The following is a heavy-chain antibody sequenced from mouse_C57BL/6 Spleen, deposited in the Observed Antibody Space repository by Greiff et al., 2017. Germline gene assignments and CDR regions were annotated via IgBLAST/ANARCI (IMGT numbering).Heavy chain of an antibody. J-gene: IGHJ4*01. Sequence: EVKLMESGEGLVKPGGSLKLSCAASGFTFSSYAMSWVRQTPEKRLEWVAYISSGGDYIYYADTVKGRFTISRDNARNTLYLQMSSLKSEDTAMYYCTRDNGYYRGDYWGQGTSVTVSS. V-gene: IGHV5-9-1*02. CDR1: GFTFSSYA. CDR2: ISSGGDYI. D-gene: IGHD2-3*01. CDR3: TRDNGYYRGDY.